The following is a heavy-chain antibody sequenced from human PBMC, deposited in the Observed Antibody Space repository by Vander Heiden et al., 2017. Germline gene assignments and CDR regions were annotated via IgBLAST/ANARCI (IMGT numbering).Heavy chain of an antibody. V-gene: IGHV3-72*01. D-gene: IGHD4-17*01. J-gene: IGHJ4*02. CDR2: TRNKANGYTT. Sequence: EVQLVESGGGLVQPGGSRRRSCAASGSTFSAPYMDWVRQAPGKGLEWVGRTRNKANGYTTEYAASVKGRFTISGDDSKNLMYLQMYSLKAEDTAVYYCARAYGDYRSLGYWGQGTLVTVSS. CDR3: ARAYGDYRSLGY. CDR1: GSTFSAPY.